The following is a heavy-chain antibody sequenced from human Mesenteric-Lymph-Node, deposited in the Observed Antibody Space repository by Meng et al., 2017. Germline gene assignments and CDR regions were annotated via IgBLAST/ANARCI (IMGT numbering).Heavy chain of an antibody. Sequence: SETLSLTCTVSGGSISSYYWSWIRQPPGKGLEWIGYIYYSGSTNCNPSLKSRVTISVDTSKNQFSLKLSSVTAADTAVYYCARGVLGSYWFDPWGQGTLVTVSS. V-gene: IGHV4-59*01. J-gene: IGHJ5*02. CDR3: ARGVLGSYWFDP. CDR1: GGSISSYY. D-gene: IGHD1-26*01. CDR2: IYYSGST.